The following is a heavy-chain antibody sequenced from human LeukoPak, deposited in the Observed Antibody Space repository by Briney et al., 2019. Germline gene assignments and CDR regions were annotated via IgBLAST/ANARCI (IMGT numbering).Heavy chain of an antibody. D-gene: IGHD3-3*01. CDR1: GFTFSSYS. Sequence: PGGSLRLSCAASGFTFSSYSMNWVRQAPGKGLEWVSYISSSSSTIYYADSVKGRFTISRDNAKNSLYLQMNSLRAEDTAVYYCASSGGEWLPSYYFDYWGQGTLVTVSS. CDR2: ISSSSSTI. V-gene: IGHV3-48*01. J-gene: IGHJ4*02. CDR3: ASSGGEWLPSYYFDY.